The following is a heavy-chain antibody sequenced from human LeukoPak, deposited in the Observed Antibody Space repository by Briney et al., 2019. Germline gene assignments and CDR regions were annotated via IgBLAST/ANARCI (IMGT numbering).Heavy chain of an antibody. CDR3: ARGRRVLAVAGTEGVYYYYGMDV. D-gene: IGHD6-19*01. CDR1: GFTFSGYA. Sequence: PGGSLRLSCAASGFTFSGYAMHWVRQAPGKGLEWVAVISYDGSNKYYADSVKGRFTISRDNSKNTLYLQMNSLRAEDTAVYYCARGRRVLAVAGTEGVYYYYGMDVWGKGTTVTVST. CDR2: ISYDGSNK. J-gene: IGHJ6*04. V-gene: IGHV3-30*04.